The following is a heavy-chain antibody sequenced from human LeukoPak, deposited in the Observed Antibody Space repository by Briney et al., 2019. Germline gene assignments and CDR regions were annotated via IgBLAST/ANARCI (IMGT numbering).Heavy chain of an antibody. J-gene: IGHJ4*02. D-gene: IGHD2-15*01. CDR2: ISYDGSNK. CDR1: GFTFSSYA. V-gene: IGHV3-30-3*01. CDR3: ARAQDIVVVVAATPGGY. Sequence: PGGSLRLSCAASGFTFSSYAMHWVRQAPGKGLEWVAVISYDGSNKYYADSVKGRFTISRDNSKNTLYLQMNSLRAGDTAVYYCARAQDIVVVVAATPGGYWGQGTLVTVSS.